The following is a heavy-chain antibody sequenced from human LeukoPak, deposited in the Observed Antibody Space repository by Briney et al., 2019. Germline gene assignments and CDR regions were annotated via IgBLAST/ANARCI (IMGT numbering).Heavy chain of an antibody. V-gene: IGHV3-53*01. CDR2: IYSGGTT. CDR1: GFTVSSNY. D-gene: IGHD6-19*01. J-gene: IGHJ4*02. CDR3: TTSPVPGIDY. Sequence: GGSLRLSCAASGFTVSSNYMSWVRQAPGKGLEWVSIIYSGGTTDYAESVKGRFTISRDNSKNTLYLQMSSLRTEDTAMYYCTTSPVPGIDYWGQGIQVTVSS.